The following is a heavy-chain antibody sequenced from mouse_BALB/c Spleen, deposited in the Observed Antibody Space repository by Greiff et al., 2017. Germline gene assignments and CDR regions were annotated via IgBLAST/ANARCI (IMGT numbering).Heavy chain of an antibody. CDR1: GFNIKDYY. D-gene: IGHD2-4*01. CDR2: IDPENGDT. Sequence: VQLQQSGAELVRSGASVKLSCTASGFNIKDYYMHWVKQRPEQGLEWIGWIDPENGDTEYAPKFQGKATMTADTSSNTAYLQLSSLTSEDTAVYYCNAATTMITNYFDYWGQGTTLTVSS. CDR3: NAATTMITNYFDY. V-gene: IGHV14-4*02. J-gene: IGHJ2*01.